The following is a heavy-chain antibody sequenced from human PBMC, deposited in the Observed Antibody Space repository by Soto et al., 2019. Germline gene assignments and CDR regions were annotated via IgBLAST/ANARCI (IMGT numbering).Heavy chain of an antibody. D-gene: IGHD3-10*01. V-gene: IGHV1-18*01. CDR1: GYTFTSYG. Sequence: ASVKVSCKASGYTFTSYGISWVRQAPGQGLEWMGWISAYNGNTNYAQKLQGRVTMTTDTSTSTAYMELRSLRSDDTAVYYCARGDYYGSGSYPYYYYGMDVWGQGTTVTVSS. CDR3: ARGDYYGSGSYPYYYYGMDV. J-gene: IGHJ6*02. CDR2: ISAYNGNT.